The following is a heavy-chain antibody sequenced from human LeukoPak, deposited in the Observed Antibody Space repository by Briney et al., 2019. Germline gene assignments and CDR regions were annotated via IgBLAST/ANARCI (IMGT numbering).Heavy chain of an antibody. CDR3: AKLVRRDYFDY. J-gene: IGHJ4*02. Sequence: PSETLSLTCTVSGYSISSGYYWGWIRQPPGKGLEWIGSIYHSGSTYYNPSLKSRVTISVDTSKNQFSLKLSSVTAADTAVYYCAKLVRRDYFDYWGQGTLVTVSS. V-gene: IGHV4-38-2*02. CDR1: GYSISSGYY. D-gene: IGHD6-13*01. CDR2: IYHSGST.